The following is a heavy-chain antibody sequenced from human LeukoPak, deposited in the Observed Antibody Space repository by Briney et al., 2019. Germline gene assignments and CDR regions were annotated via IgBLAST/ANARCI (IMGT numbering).Heavy chain of an antibody. CDR3: AREETKAYTD. J-gene: IGHJ4*02. CDR1: GFTFSSYG. CDR2: IWYDGSNK. D-gene: IGHD3-16*01. V-gene: IGHV3-33*08. Sequence: GGYLRLSCAASGFTFSSYGMHWVRQAPGKGLEWVALIWYDGSNKYYADSVKGRFTISRDNSKNTLYLQMNSLRAEDTAVYYCAREETKAYTDWGQGTLVTVSS.